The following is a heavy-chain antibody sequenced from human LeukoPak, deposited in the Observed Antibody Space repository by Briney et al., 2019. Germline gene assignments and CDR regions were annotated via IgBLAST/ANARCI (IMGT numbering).Heavy chain of an antibody. V-gene: IGHV1-69*04. CDR2: IIPILGIA. CDR3: ARALYYYDSTNQFDY. J-gene: IGHJ4*02. Sequence: ASVKVSCKASGGTFSSYAISRVRQAPGQGLEWMGRIIPILGIANYAQKFQGRVTITADKSTSTAYMELSSLRSEDTAVYYCARALYYYDSTNQFDYWGQGTLVTVSS. CDR1: GGTFSSYA. D-gene: IGHD3-22*01.